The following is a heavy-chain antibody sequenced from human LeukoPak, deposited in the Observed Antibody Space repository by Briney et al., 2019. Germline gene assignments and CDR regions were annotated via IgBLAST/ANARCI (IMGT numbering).Heavy chain of an antibody. D-gene: IGHD5-18*01. J-gene: IGHJ6*03. CDR2: IYTSGST. CDR1: GGSISSGSYY. V-gene: IGHV4-61*02. CDR3: ARSDTAMVEYYYYYYMDV. Sequence: SETLSLTCTVSGGSISSGSYYWSWIRQPAGKGLEWIGRIYTSGSTNYNPSLKSRVTISVDTSKNQFSLKLSSVTAADMAVYYCARSDTAMVEYYYYYYMDVWGKGTTVTVSS.